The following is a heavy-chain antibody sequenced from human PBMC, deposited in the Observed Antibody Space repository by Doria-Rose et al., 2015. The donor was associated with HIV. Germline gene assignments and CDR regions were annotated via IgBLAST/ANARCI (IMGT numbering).Heavy chain of an antibody. CDR2: IFYTGST. Sequence: QVQLVESGPGLVTPSETLSLTCSVSGGSISHYYWSWIRQPPGKGLEYIGDIFYTGSTNYRPSLQSRVSISIDTSKNKFSLRLSSVTAADTAVYYCARVLSGTYDYWGQGTLVTVSS. J-gene: IGHJ4*02. D-gene: IGHD1-26*01. V-gene: IGHV4-59*01. CDR3: ARVLSGTYDY. CDR1: GGSISHYY.